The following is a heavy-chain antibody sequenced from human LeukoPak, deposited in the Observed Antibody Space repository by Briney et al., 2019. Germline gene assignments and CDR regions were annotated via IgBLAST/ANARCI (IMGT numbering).Heavy chain of an antibody. CDR3: ARVQRGYSYNPLGYYYYYMDV. J-gene: IGHJ6*03. CDR2: IKQDGSEK. CDR1: GFTFSSYW. V-gene: IGHV3-7*01. Sequence: GGSLRLSCAASGFTFSSYWMSWVRQAPGKGLEWVANIKQDGSEKYYVGSVKGRFTISRDNAKNSLYLQMNSLRAEDTAVYYCARVQRGYSYNPLGYYYYYMDVWGKGTTVTVSS. D-gene: IGHD5-18*01.